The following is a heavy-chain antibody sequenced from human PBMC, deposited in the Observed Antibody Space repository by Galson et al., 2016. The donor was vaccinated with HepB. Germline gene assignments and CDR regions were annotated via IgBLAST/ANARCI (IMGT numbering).Heavy chain of an antibody. CDR2: ISDSGNRI. CDR3: AKDPYTGSYAGRYFDL. CDR1: GFTFSSNS. V-gene: IGHV3-23*01. D-gene: IGHD1-26*01. J-gene: IGHJ2*01. Sequence: SLRLSCAASGFTFSSNSMAWVRQAPGKGLEWVSGISDSGNRIYYADSVKGRFTISRDNSKNTVYLQMSSLRGEDTAVYYCAKDPYTGSYAGRYFDLWGRGTLVTVSS.